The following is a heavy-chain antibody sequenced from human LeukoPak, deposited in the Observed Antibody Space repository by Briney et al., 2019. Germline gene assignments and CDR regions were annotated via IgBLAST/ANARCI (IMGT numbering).Heavy chain of an antibody. D-gene: IGHD3-16*01. J-gene: IGHJ6*03. CDR2: VDTSGST. CDR3: ARGLGGAYYYMDV. Sequence: SETLSLTCTVSGGSISSFYWTWVRQPAGKGLEWIGRVDTSGSTHYNPSLKGRVTMSLDTSKCQFSLRLSSVTVADTAVYYCARGLGGAYYYMDVWGKGTTVTVSS. V-gene: IGHV4-4*07. CDR1: GGSISSFY.